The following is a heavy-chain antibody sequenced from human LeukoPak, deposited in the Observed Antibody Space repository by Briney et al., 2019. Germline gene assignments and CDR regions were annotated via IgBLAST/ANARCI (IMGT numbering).Heavy chain of an antibody. CDR2: INPNSGGT. Sequence: GASVKVSCKASGYTFTGYYMHWVRQAPGQGLEWMGWINPNSGGTNYAQKFQGRVTMTRDTSISTAYMELSRLRSDDTAVYYCAREKGGYCSIPACYNPGVVFDFWGKGKMVTVSS. V-gene: IGHV1-2*02. CDR1: GYTFTGYY. J-gene: IGHJ3*01. D-gene: IGHD2-2*01. CDR3: AREKGGYCSIPACYNPGVVFDF.